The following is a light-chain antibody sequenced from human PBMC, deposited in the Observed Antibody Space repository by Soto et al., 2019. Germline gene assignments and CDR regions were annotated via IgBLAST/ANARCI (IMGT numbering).Light chain of an antibody. Sequence: IQLTQSPSTLSASVGDSVTITCRASENIRSWLAWYQQKAGRPPKLLIYKASTLQSGVPSRFGGSGSETEFTLTISGLQPDDFATYFCQQYVTSFRTFGQGPRWIS. CDR3: QQYVTSFRT. CDR1: ENIRSW. CDR2: KAS. V-gene: IGKV1-5*03. J-gene: IGKJ1*01.